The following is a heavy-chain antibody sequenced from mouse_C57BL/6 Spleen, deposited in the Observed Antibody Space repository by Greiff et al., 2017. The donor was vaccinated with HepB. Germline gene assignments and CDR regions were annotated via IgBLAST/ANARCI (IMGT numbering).Heavy chain of an antibody. CDR2: INPNNGGT. V-gene: IGHV1-26*01. D-gene: IGHD1-1*01. J-gene: IGHJ1*03. Sequence: EVQLQQSGPELVKPGASVKISCKASGYTFTDYYMNWVKQSHGKSLEWIGDINPNNGGTSYNQKFKGKATLTVDKSSSTAYMELRSLTSEDSAVYYCADTTTRRGYFDVWGTGTTVTVSS. CDR1: GYTFTDYY. CDR3: ADTTTRRGYFDV.